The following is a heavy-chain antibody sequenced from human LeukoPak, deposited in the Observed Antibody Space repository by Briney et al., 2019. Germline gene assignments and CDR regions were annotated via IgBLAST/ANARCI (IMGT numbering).Heavy chain of an antibody. CDR2: IKWNGGST. Sequence: GGSLRLSCAASGFTFDDYGMSWVRQAPGKGLEWVSGIKWNGGSTGYADSVKGRFTISRDNAKNSLYLQMNSLRAEDTALYYCARIGSHYDILTGYGVDVWGQGTTVTVSS. D-gene: IGHD3-9*01. J-gene: IGHJ6*02. CDR3: ARIGSHYDILTGYGVDV. CDR1: GFTFDDYG. V-gene: IGHV3-20*04.